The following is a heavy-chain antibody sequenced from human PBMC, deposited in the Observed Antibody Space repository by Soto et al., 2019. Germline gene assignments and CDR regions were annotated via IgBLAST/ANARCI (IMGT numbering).Heavy chain of an antibody. CDR3: ARARRWELVDY. J-gene: IGHJ4*02. V-gene: IGHV4-34*01. Sequence: SETLSLTCAVYGGSFSGYYWSWIRQPPGNGLEWIGEINHSGSTNYNPSLKSRVTISVDTSKNQFSLKLSSVTAADTAVYYCARARRWELVDYWGQGTLVTVSS. CDR2: INHSGST. CDR1: GGSFSGYY. D-gene: IGHD1-26*01.